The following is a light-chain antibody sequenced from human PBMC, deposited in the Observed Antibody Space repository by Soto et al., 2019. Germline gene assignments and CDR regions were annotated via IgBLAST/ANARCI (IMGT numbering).Light chain of an antibody. CDR3: QQANSFPLT. J-gene: IGKJ4*01. CDR2: AAS. CDR1: QGINSW. V-gene: IGKV1-12*01. Sequence: DIQMTQSPSSVSASVGDRVTITCRASQGINSWLAWYQQKPGKAPNLLIYAASTLQSGVPSRFSGSGSGTDFTLTISSLQPEDFATYYCQQANSFPLTFGGGTKVGIK.